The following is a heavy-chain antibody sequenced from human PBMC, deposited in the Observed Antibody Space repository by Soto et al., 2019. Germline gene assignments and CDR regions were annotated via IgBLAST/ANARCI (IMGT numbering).Heavy chain of an antibody. CDR1: GGSISSGGYS. D-gene: IGHD3-22*01. J-gene: IGHJ4*02. Sequence: QLQLQESGSGLVKPSQTLSLTCAVSGGSISSGGYSWSWIRQPPGKGLEWIGYIYHSGSTYYNPSLERRVPMSVDRSKSQFSLKLSSVTAADTAVYYCARGAPVVNDYWGQGTLVTVSS. V-gene: IGHV4-30-2*01. CDR2: IYHSGST. CDR3: ARGAPVVNDY.